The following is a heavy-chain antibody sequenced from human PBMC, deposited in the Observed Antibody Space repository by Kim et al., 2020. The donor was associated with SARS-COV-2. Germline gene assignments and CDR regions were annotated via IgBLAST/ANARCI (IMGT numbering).Heavy chain of an antibody. CDR1: GYSISSGYY. CDR2: IYHSGST. CDR3: ARGGGDPEWWVDI. J-gene: IGHJ3*02. V-gene: IGHV4-38-2*02. D-gene: IGHD2-15*01. Sequence: SETLSLTCTVSGYSISSGYYWGWIRQPPGKGLEWIGSIYHSGSTYYNPSLKSRVTISVDTSKNQFSLKLSSVTAADTAVYYCARGGGDPEWWVDIWGQGTMVTVSS.